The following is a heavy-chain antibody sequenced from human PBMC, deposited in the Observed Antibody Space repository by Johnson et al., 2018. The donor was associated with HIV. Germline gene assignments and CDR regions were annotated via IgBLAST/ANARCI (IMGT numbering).Heavy chain of an antibody. Sequence: VQLVESGGGVVQPGRSLRLSCAASGFTFSSYTMSWVRQAPGKGRAWVAVLLCGGSTYYADSVKGRFTISRDNSKNTLYLQMNSLRAEDTAVYYCANLGYSSSWDYDGFDIWGQGTMVTVSS. CDR3: ANLGYSSSWDYDGFDI. J-gene: IGHJ3*02. CDR1: GFTFSSYT. D-gene: IGHD6-13*01. CDR2: LLCGGST. V-gene: IGHV3-23*04.